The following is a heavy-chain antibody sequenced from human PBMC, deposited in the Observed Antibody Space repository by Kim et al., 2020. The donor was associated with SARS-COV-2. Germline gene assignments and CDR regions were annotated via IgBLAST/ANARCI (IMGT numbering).Heavy chain of an antibody. CDR2: ISYDGSNK. CDR1: GFTFSSYA. J-gene: IGHJ4*02. D-gene: IGHD4-17*01. CDR3: AREGYYGDPFDY. V-gene: IGHV3-30-3*01. Sequence: GGSLRLSCAASGFTFSSYAMHWVRQAPGKGLEWVAVISYDGSNKYYADSVKGRFTISRDNSKNTLYLQMNSLRAEDTAVYYCAREGYYGDPFDYWGQGTLVTVSS.